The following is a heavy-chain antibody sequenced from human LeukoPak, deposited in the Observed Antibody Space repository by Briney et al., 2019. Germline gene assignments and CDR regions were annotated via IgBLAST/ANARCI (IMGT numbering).Heavy chain of an antibody. CDR2: IVVGSGNT. CDR3: ATDVGPYYYDSSGYSYLNY. D-gene: IGHD3-22*01. CDR1: GFTFTSSA. J-gene: IGHJ4*02. V-gene: IGHV1-58*02. Sequence: GASVKVSCKASGFTFTSSAMQWVRQARGQRLEWIGWIVVGSGNTNYAQKFQERVTITRDMSTSTAYMELSSLRSEDTAVYYCATDVGPYYYDSSGYSYLNYWGQGTLVTVSS.